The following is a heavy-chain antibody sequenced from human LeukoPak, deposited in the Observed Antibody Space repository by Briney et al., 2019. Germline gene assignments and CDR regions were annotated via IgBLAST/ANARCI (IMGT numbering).Heavy chain of an antibody. CDR2: IYSGGST. CDR3: AREERKMATNT. J-gene: IGHJ4*02. Sequence: GGSLRLSCAASGFTVSSNYMSWVRQAPGKGLEWVSVIYSGGSTYYADSVKGRFTISRDNSKNTLYLQMNSLRAEDTAVYYCAREERKMATNTWGQGTLVTVSS. CDR1: GFTVSSNY. D-gene: IGHD5-24*01. V-gene: IGHV3-66*01.